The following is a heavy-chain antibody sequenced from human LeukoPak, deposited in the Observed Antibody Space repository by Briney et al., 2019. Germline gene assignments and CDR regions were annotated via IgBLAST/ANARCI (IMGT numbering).Heavy chain of an antibody. J-gene: IGHJ4*02. CDR1: GFTFSSYA. D-gene: IGHD3-22*01. CDR3: AKDRNFYDSSGSYYWDY. V-gene: IGHV3-23*01. CDR2: ISGSGGST. Sequence: GGSLRLSCAVSGFTFSSYAMNWVRQAPGKGLEWVSAISGSGGSTYYADSVKGRFTISRDDSKNTLYLQMSSLRAEDTAVYFRAKDRNFYDSSGSYYWDYWGQGTLVTVSS.